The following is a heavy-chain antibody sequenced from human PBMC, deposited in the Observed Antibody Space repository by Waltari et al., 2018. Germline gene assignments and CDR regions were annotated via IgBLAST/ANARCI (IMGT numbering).Heavy chain of an antibody. J-gene: IGHJ4*02. CDR1: GGSISSSSYY. Sequence: QLQLQESGPGLVKPSETLSLTCTVSGGSISSSSYYWGWIRQPPGKGLEWIGSIYYSGSTYYNPSLKSRVTISVDTSKNQFSLKLSSVTAADTAVYYCARLKWGRYVDIVATILAAVFDYWGQGTLVTVSS. CDR3: ARLKWGRYVDIVATILAAVFDY. D-gene: IGHD5-12*01. V-gene: IGHV4-39*01. CDR2: IYYSGST.